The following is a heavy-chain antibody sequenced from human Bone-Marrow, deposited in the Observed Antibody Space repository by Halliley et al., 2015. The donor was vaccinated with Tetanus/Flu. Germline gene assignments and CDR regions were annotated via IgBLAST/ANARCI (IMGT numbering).Heavy chain of an antibody. CDR3: ASLRGGTHIIGDY. CDR1: GASISGTNF. Sequence: TLSLTCAVSGASISGTNFWNWVRQPPGKGLEWIGEIFHSGRTNYNPSLKSRVTISLDGSKNQFSLRLNSVTAADTAVYYCASLRGGTHIIGDYWGQGTLVTVSS. V-gene: IGHV4-4*02. CDR2: IFHSGRT. D-gene: IGHD3-16*02. J-gene: IGHJ4*02.